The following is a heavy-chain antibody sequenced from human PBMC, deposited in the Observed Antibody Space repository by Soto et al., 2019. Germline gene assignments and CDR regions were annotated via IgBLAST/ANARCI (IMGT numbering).Heavy chain of an antibody. J-gene: IGHJ3*02. CDR1: GYTFTGYY. CDR3: ARVHHNYAAFDI. D-gene: IGHD4-4*01. CDR2: INPNSGGT. Sequence: GASVKLSCEACGYTFTGYYMHWVRQASGQGLEWMGWINPNSGGTNYAQKFQGWVTMTRDTSISTAYMELSRLRSDDTAVYYCARVHHNYAAFDIWGQGTMVTVSS. V-gene: IGHV1-2*04.